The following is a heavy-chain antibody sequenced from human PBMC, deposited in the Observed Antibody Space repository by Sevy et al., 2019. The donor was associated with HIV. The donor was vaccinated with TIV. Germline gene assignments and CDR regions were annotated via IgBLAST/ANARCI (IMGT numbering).Heavy chain of an antibody. J-gene: IGHJ4*02. D-gene: IGHD3-16*02. CDR2: ITRSDSAR. CDR3: VRTVSGSYRYDDY. Sequence: GGSLRLSCGASGFSFSSYSMNWVRKAPGKGLEWVSYITRSDSARDYADSVKGRFTISRDNAKNSLFLQMNSLRVEDTAVYYCVRTVSGSYRYDDYWGQGTLVTVSS. CDR1: GFSFSSYS. V-gene: IGHV3-48*01.